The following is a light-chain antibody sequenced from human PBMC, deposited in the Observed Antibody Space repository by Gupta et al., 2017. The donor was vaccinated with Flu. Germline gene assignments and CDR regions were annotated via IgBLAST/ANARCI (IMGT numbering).Light chain of an antibody. CDR1: SSDVGGYNL. CDR2: EGG. J-gene: IGLJ2*01. CDR3: SSYAASNTLV. Sequence: QSALTQPASVSGSPGPSITISCTGTSSDVGGYNLVSWYQHHPGHAPQLMIYEGGRRPSGVSNRFSGSKSGNTASLTISGLQAEDEADYYCSSYAASNTLVFGGGTKLTVL. V-gene: IGLV2-23*01.